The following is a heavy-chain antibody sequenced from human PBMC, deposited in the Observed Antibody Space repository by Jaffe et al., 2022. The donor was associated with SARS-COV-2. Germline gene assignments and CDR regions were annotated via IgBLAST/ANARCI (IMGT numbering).Heavy chain of an antibody. V-gene: IGHV1-69*01. J-gene: IGHJ6*02. CDR2: IIPIFGPGTA. Sequence: QVQLVQSGVEVKKVGSSVKVSCQVSGGTLNNFAFSWVRQAPGQGLEWMGGIIPIFGPGTANYAQKFQGRVTLTADESSSTVYMEVSSLRPEDTAIYYCAKVLCSGGSCYFGYYYAMDVWGQGTTVTVSS. CDR1: GGTLNNFA. CDR3: AKVLCSGGSCYFGYYYAMDV. D-gene: IGHD2-15*01.